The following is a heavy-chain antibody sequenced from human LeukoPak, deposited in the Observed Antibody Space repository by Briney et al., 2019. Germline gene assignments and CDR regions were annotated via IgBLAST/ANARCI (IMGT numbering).Heavy chain of an antibody. V-gene: IGHV4-34*01. CDR2: INHSGST. CDR1: GGSFSGYY. D-gene: IGHD2-2*01. Sequence: SETLSLTCAVYGGSFSGYYWSWIRQPPGKGLEWIGEINHSGSTNYNPSLKSRVTISVDTSKNQFSLKLSSVTAADTAVYYCARVEAGYQLLYWGQGTLVTVSS. CDR3: ARVEAGYQLLY. J-gene: IGHJ4*02.